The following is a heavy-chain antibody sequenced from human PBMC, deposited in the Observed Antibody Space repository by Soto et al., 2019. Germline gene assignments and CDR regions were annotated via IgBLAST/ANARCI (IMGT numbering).Heavy chain of an antibody. D-gene: IGHD3-9*01. J-gene: IGHJ5*02. CDR1: GFTFDDYD. CDR2: IGWNSGII. CDR3: AKGRSLTVLAP. Sequence: GGSLRLSCAASGFTFDDYDMHWVRQAPGKGLEWVSGIGWNSGIIIYADSVKGRFTISRDNAKNSLYLQMNSLRAEDTALYYCAKGRSLTVLAPWGQGTLVTVSS. V-gene: IGHV3-9*01.